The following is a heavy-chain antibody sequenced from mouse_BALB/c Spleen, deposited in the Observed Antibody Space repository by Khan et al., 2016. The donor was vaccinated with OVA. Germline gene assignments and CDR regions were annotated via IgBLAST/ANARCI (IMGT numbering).Heavy chain of an antibody. D-gene: IGHD1-1*01. CDR2: ISYSGVT. J-gene: IGHJ2*01. CDR3: ARGNYYGYYFDY. CDR1: GYSITSGYA. V-gene: IGHV3-2*02. Sequence: DVQLQESGPGLVKPSQSLSLTCTVTGYSITSGYAWNWIRQFPGNKLEWMGYISYSGVTSYTPSLKSRISITRDTSKNQFFLQLNSVTTEDTATYYCARGNYYGYYFDYGGQGTTLTVSS.